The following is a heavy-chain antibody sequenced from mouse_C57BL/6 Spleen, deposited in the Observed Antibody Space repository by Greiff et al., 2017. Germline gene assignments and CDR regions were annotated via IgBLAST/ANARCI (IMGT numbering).Heavy chain of an antibody. J-gene: IGHJ3*01. Sequence: VQLQQSGPELVKPGASVKISCKASGYTFTDYYMNWVKQSHGKSLEWIGDINPNNGGTSYNQKFKGKATLTVDKSSSTAYMELRSLTSEDSAVYYCARGIYDGYYIGAYWGQGTLVTVSA. CDR3: ARGIYDGYYIGAY. V-gene: IGHV1-26*01. D-gene: IGHD2-3*01. CDR1: GYTFTDYY. CDR2: INPNNGGT.